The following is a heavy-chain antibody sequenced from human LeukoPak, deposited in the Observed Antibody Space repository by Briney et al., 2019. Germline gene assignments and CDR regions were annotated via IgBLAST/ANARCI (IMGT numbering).Heavy chain of an antibody. CDR1: GFTFSNAW. D-gene: IGHD1-26*01. V-gene: IGHV3-15*01. J-gene: IGHJ4*02. CDR2: IKSKTGGGTT. CDR3: TTDGGSYGNY. Sequence: PGGSLRLSCAASGFTFSNAWMSWVRQAPGKGLEWVGRIKSKTGGGTTDYAAPVKGRFTISRDDSKNTLYLQMNSLKTEDTAVYYCTTDGGSYGNYWGQGTLVTVSS.